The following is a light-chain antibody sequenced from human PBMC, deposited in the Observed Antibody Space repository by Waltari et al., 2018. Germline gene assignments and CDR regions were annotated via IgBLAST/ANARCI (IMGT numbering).Light chain of an antibody. CDR1: QSVSSN. CDR3: QQYNNWPAWT. J-gene: IGKJ1*01. CDR2: GAL. Sequence: EIVMKQSPATLSVSPGERATLSCRASQSVSSNLAWYQQKRGQSPRLLIYGALTRATGIPARFSGSGSGTEFTLTISSMQSEDFAVYYCQQYNNWPAWTFGQGTKVGI. V-gene: IGKV3-15*01.